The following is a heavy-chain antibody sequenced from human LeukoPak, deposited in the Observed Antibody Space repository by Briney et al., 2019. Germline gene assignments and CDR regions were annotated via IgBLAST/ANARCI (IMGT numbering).Heavy chain of an antibody. CDR2: IYYSGST. D-gene: IGHD5-18*01. CDR3: ARERSYGPSGYYYGMDV. V-gene: IGHV4-59*01. Sequence: SETLTLTCTVSGGTISSYYRSWIRQPPGKGLEWIGYIYYSGSTNYNPSLKSRVTISVDTSKNQFSLKLSSVTAADTAVYYCARERSYGPSGYYYGMDVWGQGTTVTVSS. CDR1: GGTISSYY. J-gene: IGHJ6*02.